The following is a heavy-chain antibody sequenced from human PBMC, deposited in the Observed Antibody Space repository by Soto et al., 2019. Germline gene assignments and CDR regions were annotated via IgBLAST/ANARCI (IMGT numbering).Heavy chain of an antibody. Sequence: QVQLQQWGAGLLKPSETLSLTCAVYGGSFSGYYWSWIRQPPGKGLEWIGEINHSGSTNYNPSLKSRVTISVDTSKNQFSLKLSSVTAADTAVYYCATTMATRSYYGMDVWGQGTTVTVSS. J-gene: IGHJ6*02. CDR1: GGSFSGYY. D-gene: IGHD3-10*01. CDR2: INHSGST. CDR3: ATTMATRSYYGMDV. V-gene: IGHV4-34*01.